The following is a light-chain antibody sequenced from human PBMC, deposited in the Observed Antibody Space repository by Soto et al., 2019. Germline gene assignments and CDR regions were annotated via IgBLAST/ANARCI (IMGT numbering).Light chain of an antibody. Sequence: EIVLRQSPATLSLSPGERATLSCRASQSVSSYLAWYQQKPGQAPRLLIHDASSRATGISDRFTGSGSGTDFTLTITTLEPEDFAVYYCQQRSDWPLTFGGGTKVDIK. CDR2: DAS. CDR3: QQRSDWPLT. V-gene: IGKV3-11*01. CDR1: QSVSSY. J-gene: IGKJ4*01.